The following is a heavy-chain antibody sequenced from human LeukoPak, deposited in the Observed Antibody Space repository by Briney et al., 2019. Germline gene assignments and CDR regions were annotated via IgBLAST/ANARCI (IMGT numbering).Heavy chain of an antibody. Sequence: GRSLRLSCAASGFTFSSYAMHWVRQAPGKGLEWVAVISYDGSNKYYADSVKGRFTISRDNSKNTLYLQMNSLRAEDTAVYYCARDRCYDFWSGSNWFDPWGQGTLVTVSS. CDR3: ARDRCYDFWSGSNWFDP. CDR2: ISYDGSNK. D-gene: IGHD3-3*01. V-gene: IGHV3-30-3*01. J-gene: IGHJ5*02. CDR1: GFTFSSYA.